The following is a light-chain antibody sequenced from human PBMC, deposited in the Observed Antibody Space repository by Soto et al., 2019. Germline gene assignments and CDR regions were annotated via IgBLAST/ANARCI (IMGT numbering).Light chain of an antibody. Sequence: DIQMTQSPSTLSASVGDRVTITCRASQSISSWLAWYQQKPGKAPKLLIYKASSLESGVPSRFSGSGSGTEFTLTISSLQPADFATYYCQQFNNYPWTFGQGTRVELK. V-gene: IGKV1-5*03. CDR2: KAS. J-gene: IGKJ1*01. CDR3: QQFNNYPWT. CDR1: QSISSW.